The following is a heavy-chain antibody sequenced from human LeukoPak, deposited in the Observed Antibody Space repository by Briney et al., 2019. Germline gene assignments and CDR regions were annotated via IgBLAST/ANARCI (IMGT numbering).Heavy chain of an antibody. D-gene: IGHD3-9*01. CDR3: ATNYDILTGSPKDDAFDI. CDR2: ISSSSSYT. J-gene: IGHJ3*02. V-gene: IGHV3-11*03. CDR1: GFTFSDYY. Sequence: GGSLRLSCAASGFTFSDYYMSWIRQAPGKGLEWDSYISSSSSYTNYADSVKGRFTISRDNAKNSLYLQMNSLRAEDTVVYYCATNYDILTGSPKDDAFDIWGQGTMVTVSS.